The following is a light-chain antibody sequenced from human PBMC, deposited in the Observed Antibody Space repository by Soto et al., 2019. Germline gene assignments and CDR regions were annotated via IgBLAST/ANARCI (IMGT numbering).Light chain of an antibody. CDR3: QQYNNWWT. V-gene: IGKV3-15*01. CDR1: QSVSSN. Sequence: EIVMTHSPATLSVSPGERATLSFSSSQSVSSNLAWYQQKPGQAPRLLIYDASTRATGIPVRFSGSGSGTEFTLTISSLQSEDSAVYYCQQYNNWWTFGQGTKVDIK. CDR2: DAS. J-gene: IGKJ1*01.